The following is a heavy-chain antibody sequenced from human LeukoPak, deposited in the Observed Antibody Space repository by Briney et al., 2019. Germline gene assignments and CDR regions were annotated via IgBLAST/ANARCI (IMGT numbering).Heavy chain of an antibody. CDR3: ARLAYSSGWYYFDY. V-gene: IGHV3-13*04. D-gene: IGHD6-19*01. CDR2: IGSAADT. Sequence: PGGSLRLSCAASGFTFSSYDMYWLRQATGQGLEWVSSIGSAADTYYAVSVKGRFTISRENAKNSLYLQMNSLRAGDTAVYYCARLAYSSGWYYFDYWGQGTLVTVSS. J-gene: IGHJ4*02. CDR1: GFTFSSYD.